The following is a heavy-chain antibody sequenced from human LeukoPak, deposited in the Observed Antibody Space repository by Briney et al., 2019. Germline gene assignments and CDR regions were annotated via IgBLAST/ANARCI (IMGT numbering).Heavy chain of an antibody. V-gene: IGHV4-39*01. Sequence: SENLSLTCTVSGGSISSSSYYWGWIRQPPGKGLEWIGSIYYSVSTYYNPSLKSRVTISVDTSKNQFSLKLSSVTAADTAVYYCARQLHGDYDYWGQGTLVTVTS. CDR3: ARQLHGDYDY. D-gene: IGHD4-17*01. CDR1: GGSISSSSYY. J-gene: IGHJ4*02. CDR2: IYYSVST.